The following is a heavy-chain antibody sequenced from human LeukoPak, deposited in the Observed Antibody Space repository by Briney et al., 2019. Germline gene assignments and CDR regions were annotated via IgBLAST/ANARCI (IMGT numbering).Heavy chain of an antibody. D-gene: IGHD1-26*01. CDR1: GLTFSSTW. Sequence: GGSLRLSCLVSGLTFSSTWMSWVRQAPGKGLEWIGRIKSKTDGETTDYAAPLKGRFTLSRDDSKNTLYLQINSLKTEDTAVYYCTSDFRWELQALYWGQGTLVTVSS. J-gene: IGHJ4*02. CDR2: IKSKTDGETT. V-gene: IGHV3-15*01. CDR3: TSDFRWELQALY.